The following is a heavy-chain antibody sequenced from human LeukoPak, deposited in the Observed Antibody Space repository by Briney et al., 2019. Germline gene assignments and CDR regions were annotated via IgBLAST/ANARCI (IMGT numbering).Heavy chain of an antibody. V-gene: IGHV4-61*02. Sequence: SQTLSLTCTVSGGSISSGSYYWSWIRQPAGKGLEWIGRIYTSGSTNYNPSLKSRVTISVDTSKNQFSLKLSSVTAADTAVYYCARGVGLTQGGAFDFWGQGTLVTVSS. CDR1: GGSISSGSYY. CDR3: ARGVGLTQGGAFDF. J-gene: IGHJ4*02. D-gene: IGHD3-16*01. CDR2: IYTSGST.